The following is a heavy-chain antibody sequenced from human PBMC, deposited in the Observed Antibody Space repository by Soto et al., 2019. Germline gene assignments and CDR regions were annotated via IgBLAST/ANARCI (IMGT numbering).Heavy chain of an antibody. Sequence: PXDSLKVSCQCSGNSFTSYWIGWVRQMPGKGLEWMGIIYPGDSDTRYSPSFQGQVTISADKSISTAYLQWSSLKASDTAMYYCARQGDSSPDRLDYCGQGTLVTFYS. CDR1: GNSFTSYW. J-gene: IGHJ4*02. CDR2: IYPGDSDT. CDR3: ARQGDSSPDRLDY. D-gene: IGHD6-13*01. V-gene: IGHV5-51*01.